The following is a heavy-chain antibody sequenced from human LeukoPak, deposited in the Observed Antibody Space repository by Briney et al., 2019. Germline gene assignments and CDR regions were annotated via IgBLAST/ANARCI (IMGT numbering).Heavy chain of an antibody. CDR1: GFTFSSYG. Sequence: GGSLRLSCAASGFTFSSYGMHWVRQAPGKGLEWVAVIWYDGSNKYYADSAKGRFTISRDNSKNTLYLQMNSLRAEDTAVYYCARDRDTIAVAGLDYWGQGTLVTVSS. D-gene: IGHD6-19*01. CDR2: IWYDGSNK. J-gene: IGHJ4*02. V-gene: IGHV3-33*01. CDR3: ARDRDTIAVAGLDY.